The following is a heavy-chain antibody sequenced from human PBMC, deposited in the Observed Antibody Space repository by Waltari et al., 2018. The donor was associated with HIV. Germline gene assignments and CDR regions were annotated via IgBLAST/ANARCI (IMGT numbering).Heavy chain of an antibody. V-gene: IGHV2-70*15. D-gene: IGHD3-9*01. Sequence: QVTLRESGPALVKPTQTLTLTCTFSGFSLSTSGMCVSWIRQPPGKALEWLARIDWDDDKYYSTSLKTRLTISKDTSKNQVVLTMTNMDPVDTATYYCARILAEGDILTGYFDYWGQGTLVTVSS. CDR1: GFSLSTSGMC. CDR2: IDWDDDK. CDR3: ARILAEGDILTGYFDY. J-gene: IGHJ4*02.